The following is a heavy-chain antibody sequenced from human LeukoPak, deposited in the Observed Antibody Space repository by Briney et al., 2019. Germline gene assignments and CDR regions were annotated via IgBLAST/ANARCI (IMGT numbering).Heavy chain of an antibody. CDR3: AREGYGDLAFDI. V-gene: IGHV3-48*01. Sequence: GGSLRLSCAASGFTFSSYSMNWVRQAPGKGLEWVSYISSSSSTIYYADSVKGRFTISRDNSKNTLYLQMNSLRAEDTAVYYCAREGYGDLAFDIWGQGTMVTVSS. CDR2: ISSSSSTI. J-gene: IGHJ3*02. CDR1: GFTFSSYS. D-gene: IGHD4-17*01.